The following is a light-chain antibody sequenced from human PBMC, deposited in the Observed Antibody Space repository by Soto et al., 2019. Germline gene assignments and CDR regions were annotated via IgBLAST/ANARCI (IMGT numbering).Light chain of an antibody. J-gene: IGKJ1*01. CDR2: GAS. Sequence: EIVLAQSPGTLSLSPGVRATLSCRASQSVGNRYLAWHQQKPGQAPRLLVYGASSRATGIPDRFSGSGSETDFTLTISRLEPEDVAVYYCQQYDTSPPTFGQGTKVELK. CDR3: QQYDTSPPT. V-gene: IGKV3-20*01. CDR1: QSVGNRY.